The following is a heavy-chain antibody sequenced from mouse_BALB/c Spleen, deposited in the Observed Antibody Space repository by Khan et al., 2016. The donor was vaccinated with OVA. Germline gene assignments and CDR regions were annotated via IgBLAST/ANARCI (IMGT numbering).Heavy chain of an antibody. D-gene: IGHD1-3*01. V-gene: IGHV1S137*01. CDR2: ISTFYGDA. J-gene: IGHJ3*01. CDR3: ARGSGNSRFAY. CDR1: GYTFTDFA. Sequence: QVQLQQSGAELVRPGVSVKISCKGSGYTFTDFAMHWVKQSHAKSLEWIGVISTFYGDATYNQMFKEKATMTVDKSSSTAYMELVRLTSEDSAIYYCARGSGNSRFAYWGQGTLVTVSA.